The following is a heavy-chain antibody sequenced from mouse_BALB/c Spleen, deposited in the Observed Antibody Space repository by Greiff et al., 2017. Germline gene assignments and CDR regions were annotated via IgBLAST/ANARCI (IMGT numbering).Heavy chain of an antibody. CDR2: INPYNGDT. Sequence: EVQLQQSGPELVKPGASVKISCKASGYSFTGYFMNWVKQSHGKSLEWIGRINPYNGDTFYNQKFKGKATLTVDKSSSTAHMELLSLTSEDSAVYYCGRGNYYGSSYDYAMDYWGQGTSVTVSS. D-gene: IGHD1-1*01. CDR3: GRGNYYGSSYDYAMDY. CDR1: GYSFTGYF. V-gene: IGHV1-37*01. J-gene: IGHJ4*01.